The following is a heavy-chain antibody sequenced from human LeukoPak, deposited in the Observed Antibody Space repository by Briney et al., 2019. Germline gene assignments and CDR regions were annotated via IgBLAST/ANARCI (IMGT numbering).Heavy chain of an antibody. J-gene: IGHJ4*02. CDR3: ARLYCGGDCYFNPYFDY. Sequence: SETLSLTCTVSGGSIGSRTYYWGWVRQPPGKGLEWIGGIYYSGSTYYNPSLKSRVTISVDTSKNQFSLKLSSVTAADTAVYYCARLYCGGDCYFNPYFDYWGQGTLVTVSS. V-gene: IGHV4-39*01. CDR2: IYYSGST. D-gene: IGHD2-21*01. CDR1: GGSIGSRTYY.